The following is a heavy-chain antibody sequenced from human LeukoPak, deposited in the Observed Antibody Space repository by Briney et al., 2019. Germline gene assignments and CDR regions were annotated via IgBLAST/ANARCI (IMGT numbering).Heavy chain of an antibody. CDR2: IRYDGSNK. CDR1: GFTFSSYA. J-gene: IGHJ4*02. CDR3: VEWFGGKGGFDY. V-gene: IGHV3-30*04. D-gene: IGHD3-10*01. Sequence: GGSPRLSCAAAGFTFSSYAMHWVRQAPGKGLEWVAVIRYDGSNKYYADSVKGRFNISRDNSKNPLYLQMNSLRAEDTAVYYCVEWFGGKGGFDYSGQGTLVTVSS.